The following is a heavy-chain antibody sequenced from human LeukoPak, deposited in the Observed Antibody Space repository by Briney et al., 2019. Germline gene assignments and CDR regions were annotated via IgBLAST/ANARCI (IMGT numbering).Heavy chain of an antibody. V-gene: IGHV4-34*01. CDR1: GGSFSGYY. D-gene: IGHD4-17*01. CDR2: INHSGST. J-gene: IGHJ4*02. CDR3: ARVYLYGDYLDY. Sequence: PSETLSLTCAVYGGSFSGYYWSWIRQPPGKGLEWIGEINHSGSTNYNPSLKSRVTISVDTSKNQFSLKLSAVTAAATAVYYCARVYLYGDYLDYWGQGTLVTVSS.